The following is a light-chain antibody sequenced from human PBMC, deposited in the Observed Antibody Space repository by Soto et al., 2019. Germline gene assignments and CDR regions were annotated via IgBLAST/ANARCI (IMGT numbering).Light chain of an antibody. CDR2: AAS. J-gene: IGKJ1*01. V-gene: IGKV1-39*01. Sequence: DIQMTQSPSSLSASVGDRVTITCRASQSISSYLNWYQQKPGKPPKLLIYAASSLQSGVPSRFSGSGSGTDFTLTISSLQPEDVETYYCQQSYSNLGTFGQGTKVDI. CDR1: QSISSY. CDR3: QQSYSNLGT.